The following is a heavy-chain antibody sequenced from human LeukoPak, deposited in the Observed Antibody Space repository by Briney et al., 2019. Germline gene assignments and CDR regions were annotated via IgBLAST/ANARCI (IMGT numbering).Heavy chain of an antibody. CDR2: IYYSGNT. Sequence: SETLSLTCTVSGGSISSYYWSWIRQPPGKGLEWIGYIYYSGNTYYNPSLKSRVTISVDTSKNQFSLKVYSVTAADTAVYYCARTKPLDPFDFWGQGTLVTVSS. CDR1: GGSISSYY. V-gene: IGHV4-59*01. CDR3: ARTKPLDPFDF. J-gene: IGHJ3*01.